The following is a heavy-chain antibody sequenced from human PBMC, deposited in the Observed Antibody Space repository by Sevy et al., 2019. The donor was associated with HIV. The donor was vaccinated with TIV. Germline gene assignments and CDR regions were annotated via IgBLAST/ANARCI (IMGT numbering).Heavy chain of an antibody. CDR3: AKDTAQGDPGNFFDY. J-gene: IGHJ4*02. Sequence: GGSLRLSCAASGFTFDDYAMHWVRQAPGKGLEWVSGISWNSGSIGYADSVKGRFTISRDNAKNSLYLQMNSLRAEDTASYYCAKDTAQGDPGNFFDYWGQGTLVTVSS. CDR1: GFTFDDYA. V-gene: IGHV3-9*01. D-gene: IGHD2-21*02. CDR2: ISWNSGSI.